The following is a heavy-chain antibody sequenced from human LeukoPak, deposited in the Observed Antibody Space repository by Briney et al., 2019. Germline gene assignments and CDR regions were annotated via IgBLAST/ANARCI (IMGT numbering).Heavy chain of an antibody. D-gene: IGHD3-16*01. CDR3: ARIDGPTVYTYMDL. CDR1: GFSFSRLG. V-gene: IGHV3-48*04. CDR2: IIPGSGTI. J-gene: IGHJ6*03. Sequence: GESLRLSCATSGFSFSRLGINWVRHPPGKGREWVSYIIPGSGTIYYAESVKGRFPVSRDDAKNSLFLQMNTLRAEATAVYYCARIDGPTVYTYMDLWGKGTTVTVAS.